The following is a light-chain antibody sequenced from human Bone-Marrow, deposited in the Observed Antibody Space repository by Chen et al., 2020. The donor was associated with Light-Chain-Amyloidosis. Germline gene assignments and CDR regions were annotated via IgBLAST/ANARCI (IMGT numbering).Light chain of an antibody. CDR3: QSYNSAPVT. CDR1: QGIINY. CDR2: AAF. Sequence: DIQMTQSPSYLSASVGDRVTITCRASQGIINYLAWYQQKPGKVPKLLIYAAFTLQSGVPSRFSVSGSGTDFTLNIISIRPEDVATYYCQSYNSAPVTFAQGPLLEI. V-gene: IGKV1-27*01. J-gene: IGKJ5*01.